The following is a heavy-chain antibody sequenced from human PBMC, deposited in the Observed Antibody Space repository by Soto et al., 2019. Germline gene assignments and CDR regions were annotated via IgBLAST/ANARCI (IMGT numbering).Heavy chain of an antibody. J-gene: IGHJ4*02. CDR3: ARDKITGLFDY. V-gene: IGHV4-30-4*01. CDR1: GGSISSGDYY. Sequence: TLSLTCTVSGGSISSGDYYWSWIRQPPGKGLEWIGYIYYSGSTFYNPSLKSRLTISVDTSKNQFSLKLTSVTAADTAVYYCARDKITGLFDYWGQGTLVTVSS. CDR2: IYYSGST. D-gene: IGHD2-8*02.